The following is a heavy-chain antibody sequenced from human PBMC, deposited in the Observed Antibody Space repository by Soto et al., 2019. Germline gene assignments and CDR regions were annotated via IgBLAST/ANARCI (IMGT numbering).Heavy chain of an antibody. J-gene: IGHJ2*01. Sequence: QVQLQESGPGLVKPSETLSLTCTVSGCSVSSGSYYWSWIRQPPGKGLEWIGYIYYSGSTNYNPSLKSRVTLSVDTSKNQCALKLSSVTAADTAVYYCASSPYWYFDRWGRGTLVTVSS. CDR3: ASSPYWYFDR. CDR2: IYYSGST. V-gene: IGHV4-61*01. CDR1: GCSVSSGSYY.